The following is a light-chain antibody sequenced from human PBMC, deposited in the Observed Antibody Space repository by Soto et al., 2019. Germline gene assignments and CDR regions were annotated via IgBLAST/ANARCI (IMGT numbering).Light chain of an antibody. CDR2: AAP. V-gene: IGKV1-9*01. Sequence: DVQLTQSPSFLSASVGDRVTLTCRAGQGISSTLALYQQRAEKAPKFLIYAAPTVQSGAPSRFSGSASGTEFAITISSLHPEDSAKYYCQQIKSYPITFGGGTKVDIK. CDR3: QQIKSYPIT. J-gene: IGKJ4*01. CDR1: QGISST.